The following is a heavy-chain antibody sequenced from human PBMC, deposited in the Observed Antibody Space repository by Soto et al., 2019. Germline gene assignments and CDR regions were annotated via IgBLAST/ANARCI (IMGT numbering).Heavy chain of an antibody. Sequence: EVQLLESGGGLVQPGGSLRLSCAASGFTFSNFVMTWVRQAPGKGLEWVSVISGSGGSTYYADSVKGRFTISRDNSRNTLNLQMNTLRAEDTDVYYCAKSSVTYFFSDWGQGTLVTVSS. CDR3: AKSSVTYFFSD. J-gene: IGHJ4*02. V-gene: IGHV3-23*01. D-gene: IGHD1-26*01. CDR2: ISGSGGST. CDR1: GFTFSNFV.